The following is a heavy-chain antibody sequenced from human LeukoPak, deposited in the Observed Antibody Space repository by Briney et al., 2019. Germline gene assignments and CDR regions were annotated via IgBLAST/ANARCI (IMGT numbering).Heavy chain of an antibody. J-gene: IGHJ4*02. Sequence: GGSLRLSCAASGFTFNSYAMSWVRQAPGKGLEWVSGISSGGNTYNADSVKGRFTISRDNSENTLNLQMNSLRAEDTAIYYCAKARAGDITAAFNYWGQGTLVTVSS. V-gene: IGHV3-23*01. D-gene: IGHD6-13*01. CDR3: AKARAGDITAAFNY. CDR1: GFTFNSYA. CDR2: ISSGGNT.